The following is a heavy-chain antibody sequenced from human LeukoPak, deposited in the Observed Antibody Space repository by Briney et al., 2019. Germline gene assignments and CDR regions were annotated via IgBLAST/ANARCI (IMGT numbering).Heavy chain of an antibody. Sequence: SETLSLTCTVSGGSISSGGYYWSWIRQHPGKGLEWIGYIYYSGSTHYNPSLKSRLTISVDTSKNQFSLKLTSVTAADTAVYYCARASPDDYGDYESYWGQGTLVTVSS. CDR2: IYYSGST. J-gene: IGHJ4*02. V-gene: IGHV4-31*03. D-gene: IGHD4-17*01. CDR3: ARASPDDYGDYESY. CDR1: GGSISSGGYY.